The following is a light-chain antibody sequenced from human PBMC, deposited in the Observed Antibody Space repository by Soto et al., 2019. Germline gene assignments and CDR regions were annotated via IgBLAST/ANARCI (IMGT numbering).Light chain of an antibody. CDR1: QSISSY. Sequence: DIQMTQSPSSLSASVGDRVTITCRASQSISSYLNWYQQKPGKAPKLLIYAASSLQSGVPSRFSGSGSGTDFTLTISSLQPEAFATYYCQQSYSTMSTFGQGTKVEIK. CDR2: AAS. V-gene: IGKV1-39*01. J-gene: IGKJ1*01. CDR3: QQSYSTMST.